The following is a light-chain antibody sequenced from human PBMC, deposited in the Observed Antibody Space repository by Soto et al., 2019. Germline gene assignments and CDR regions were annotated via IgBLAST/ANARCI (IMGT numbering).Light chain of an antibody. Sequence: DLVMTQSPLSLPVTPGEPASISCRSSQSLRHHNGYYYLDWYLQKPGQSPQVLIYLGSNRASGVPDRVSGSGSGTVFTLKISRVEAEDVVVYYCIQTLQAPYSFGQGTKLEIK. CDR2: LGS. CDR3: IQTLQAPYS. J-gene: IGKJ2*01. V-gene: IGKV2-28*01. CDR1: QSLRHHNGYYY.